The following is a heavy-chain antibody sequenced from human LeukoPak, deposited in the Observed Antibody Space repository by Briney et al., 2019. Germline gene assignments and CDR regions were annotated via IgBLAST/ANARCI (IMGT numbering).Heavy chain of an antibody. CDR2: IYYSGST. CDR1: GGSFSGYY. CDR3: ARDGSSSWGFDY. J-gene: IGHJ4*02. V-gene: IGHV4-34*11. Sequence: SETLSLTCAVYGGSFSGYYWSWIQQPPGKGLEWIGSIYYSGSTYYNPSLKSRVTISVDTSKNQFSLKLSSVTAADTAVYYCARDGSSSWGFDYWGQGTLVTVSS. D-gene: IGHD6-6*01.